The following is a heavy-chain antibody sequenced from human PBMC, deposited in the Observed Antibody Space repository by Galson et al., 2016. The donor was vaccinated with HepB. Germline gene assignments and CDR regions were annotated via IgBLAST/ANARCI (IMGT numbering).Heavy chain of an antibody. CDR3: AKDLQRDSSSWYGGIYGMDV. CDR2: ISWDGGST. CDR1: GFTFDDYA. V-gene: IGHV3-43D*03. Sequence: SLRLSCAASGFTFDDYAMHWARQAPGKGLEWVSLISWDGGSTYYADSVKGRFTISRDNSKNSLYLQMNSLRAEDTALYYCAKDLQRDSSSWYGGIYGMDVWGQGTTVTVSS. D-gene: IGHD6-13*01. J-gene: IGHJ6*02.